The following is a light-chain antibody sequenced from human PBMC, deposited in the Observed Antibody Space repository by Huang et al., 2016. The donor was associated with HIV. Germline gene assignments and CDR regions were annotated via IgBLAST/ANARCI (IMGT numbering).Light chain of an antibody. CDR2: GAS. J-gene: IGKJ1*01. CDR3: QQYNSYSA. V-gene: IGKV1-5*01. CDR1: QSISTW. Sequence: IQMTQSPSSLSASVGDRVTITCRASQSISTWLAWYQQKPGKAPKLLIYGASTLQSGVPSRFSGSRSGTEFTLTISSLQPDDFATYYCQQYNSYSAFGQGTKVEIK.